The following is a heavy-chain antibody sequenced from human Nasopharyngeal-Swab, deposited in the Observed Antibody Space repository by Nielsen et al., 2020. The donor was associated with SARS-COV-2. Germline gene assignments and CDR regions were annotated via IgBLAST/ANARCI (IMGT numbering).Heavy chain of an antibody. D-gene: IGHD3-10*01. CDR1: GFTFSSYG. J-gene: IGHJ5*02. CDR2: IWYDGSNK. Sequence: GGSLRLSCAASGFTFSSYGMHWVRQAPGKGLEWVAVIWYDGSNKYYADSVKGRFTISRDNSKNTLYLQMNSLRAEDTAVYYCARSMVRGVKGPFDPWGQGTLVTRLL. CDR3: ARSMVRGVKGPFDP. V-gene: IGHV3-33*01.